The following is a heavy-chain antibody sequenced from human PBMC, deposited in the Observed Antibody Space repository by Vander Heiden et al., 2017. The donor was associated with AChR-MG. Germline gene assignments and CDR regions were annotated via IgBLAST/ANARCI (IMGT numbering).Heavy chain of an antibody. Sequence: EVQLLESGGGLVQPGGSLRLSCAASGFTFSNYAMTWVRQAPGKGLEWVSVISGGGDHTDYADSVKGRFTISRDNSKNTLYLQMNSLRAEDTAVYYCAKDGQSSGWYDIDYWGRGTLVTVSS. CDR1: GFTFSNYA. D-gene: IGHD6-19*01. CDR3: AKDGQSSGWYDIDY. CDR2: ISGGGDHT. V-gene: IGHV3-23*01. J-gene: IGHJ4*02.